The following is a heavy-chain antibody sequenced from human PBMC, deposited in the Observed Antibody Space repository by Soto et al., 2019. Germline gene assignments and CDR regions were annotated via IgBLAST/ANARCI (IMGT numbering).Heavy chain of an antibody. Sequence: LRLSCAGSGFTFRWFGMNWVRQAPGKGLEWVARISNDGSNEYYVDSVKGRFTISRDNSKNTLYLQMDSLRAEDTAVYYCAKGEVRGIIPSYFDYWGLGTLVTVSS. V-gene: IGHV3-30*18. CDR3: AKGEVRGIIPSYFDY. CDR2: ISNDGSNE. D-gene: IGHD3-10*01. J-gene: IGHJ4*02. CDR1: GFTFRWFG.